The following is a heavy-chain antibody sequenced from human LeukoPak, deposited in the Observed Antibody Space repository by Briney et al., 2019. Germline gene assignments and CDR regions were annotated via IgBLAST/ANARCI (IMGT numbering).Heavy chain of an antibody. CDR3: ARSYCSSTSCYAVGAFDI. J-gene: IGHJ3*02. V-gene: IGHV4-34*01. Sequence: SETLSLTCAVYGWPFRGYYWSWIRQPPGKGLEWIGEINHSGSTNNNPSLKSRVTISVDTSKNQLSLKFSSVTAADTAVYYCARSYCSSTSCYAVGAFDIWGQGTMVTVSS. CDR2: INHSGST. CDR1: GWPFRGYY. D-gene: IGHD2-2*01.